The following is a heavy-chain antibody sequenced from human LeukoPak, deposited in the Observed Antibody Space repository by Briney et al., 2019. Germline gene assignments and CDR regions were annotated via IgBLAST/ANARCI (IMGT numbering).Heavy chain of an antibody. CDR1: GFTVSSSF. V-gene: IGHV3-74*01. D-gene: IGHD3-3*01. CDR2: IKGDGIST. CDR3: AKDHYWSIDY. J-gene: IGHJ4*02. Sequence: GGSLRLSCAASGFTVSSSFIYWVRRAPGKGLEWVSRIKGDGISTNYADSVKGRFTISRDIAKNTLYLQMNNLRAEDTGVYYCAKDHYWSIDYWGRGTLVTVSS.